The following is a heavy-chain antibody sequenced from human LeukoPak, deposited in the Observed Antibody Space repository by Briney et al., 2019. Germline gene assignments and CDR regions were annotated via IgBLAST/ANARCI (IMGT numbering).Heavy chain of an antibody. J-gene: IGHJ4*02. CDR3: ARYAGYSSGWYNFVDY. CDR2: IHPGDSDT. CDR1: GYSFTSYW. V-gene: IGHV5-51*01. D-gene: IGHD6-19*01. Sequence: GESLKISCKGSGYSFTSYWIGWVRQMPGKGLEWMGIIHPGDSDTRYSPSFQGQVTISADKSISTAYLQWSSLKASDTAMYYCARYAGYSSGWYNFVDYWGQGTLVTVSS.